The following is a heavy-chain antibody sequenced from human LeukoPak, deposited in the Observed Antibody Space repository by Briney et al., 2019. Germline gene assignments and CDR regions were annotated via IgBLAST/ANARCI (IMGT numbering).Heavy chain of an antibody. CDR2: ISWNSGSI. J-gene: IGHJ4*02. V-gene: IGHV3-9*01. D-gene: IGHD2-15*01. Sequence: GGSLRLSCAASGFTFDDYAVHWVRQAPGKGLEWVSGISWNSGSIGYADSVKGRFTISRDNAKNSLYLQMNSLRAEDTALYYCAKDNCSGGSCRLDYWGQGTLVTVSS. CDR1: GFTFDDYA. CDR3: AKDNCSGGSCRLDY.